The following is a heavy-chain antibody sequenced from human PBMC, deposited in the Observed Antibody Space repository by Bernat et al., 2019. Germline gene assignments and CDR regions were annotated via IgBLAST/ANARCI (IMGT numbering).Heavy chain of an antibody. CDR3: ARYSLNYCDYP. CDR1: GGSISSGGYY. CDR2: IYYSGST. D-gene: IGHD4-17*01. V-gene: IGHV4-31*03. J-gene: IGHJ5*02. Sequence: QVQLQESGPGLVKPSQTLSLTCTVPGGSISSGGYYWSWIRQHPGKGLEWIGYIYYSGSTYYNPSIKSRVTISVDKSKNQFSLKLSSVTAADTAVYYCARYSLNYCDYPWGQGTLVTVSS.